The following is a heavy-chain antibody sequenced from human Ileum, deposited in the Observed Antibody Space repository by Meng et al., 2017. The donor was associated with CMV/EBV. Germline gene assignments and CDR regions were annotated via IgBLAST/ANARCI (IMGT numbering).Heavy chain of an antibody. V-gene: IGHV1-8*02. CDR3: ARGTRSPDY. CDR2: MNPNSGNT. CDR1: GYTFTSYG. D-gene: IGHD1-26*01. Sequence: ASVKVSCKASGYTFTSYGISWVRQAPGQGLEWMGWMNPNSGNTGFAQKFQGRITMTRNNSISTAFMELTGLRSDDTAVYYCARGTRSPDYWGQGTLITVSS. J-gene: IGHJ4*02.